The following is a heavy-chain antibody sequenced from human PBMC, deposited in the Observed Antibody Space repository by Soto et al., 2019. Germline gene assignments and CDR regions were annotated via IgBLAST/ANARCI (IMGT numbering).Heavy chain of an antibody. CDR2: IKQDGSEK. Sequence: PGGSLRLSCAASGFTFSSYWMSWVRQAPGKGLEWVANIKQDGSEKYYVDSVKGRFTISRDKAKNSLYLQMNSLRAEDTAVYYCARNYGDYNSPLDYWGQGTLVTVS. CDR1: GFTFSSYW. V-gene: IGHV3-7*01. CDR3: ARNYGDYNSPLDY. D-gene: IGHD4-17*01. J-gene: IGHJ4*02.